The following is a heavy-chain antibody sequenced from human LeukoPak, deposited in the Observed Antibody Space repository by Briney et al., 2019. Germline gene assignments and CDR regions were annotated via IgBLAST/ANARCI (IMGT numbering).Heavy chain of an antibody. Sequence: PGGSLRLSCAASGFTFSSYGMHWVRQAPGKGLEWVAVISYDGSNKYYADSVKGRFTISRDNSKNTLYLQMNSLRAEDTAVYYCAKVLSYDFWSGSPRVDAFDIWGQGTMVTVSS. CDR3: AKVLSYDFWSGSPRVDAFDI. D-gene: IGHD3-3*01. CDR2: ISYDGSNK. J-gene: IGHJ3*02. CDR1: GFTFSSYG. V-gene: IGHV3-30*18.